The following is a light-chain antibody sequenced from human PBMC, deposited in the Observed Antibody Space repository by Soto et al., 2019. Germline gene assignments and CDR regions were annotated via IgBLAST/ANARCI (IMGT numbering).Light chain of an antibody. Sequence: EIVLTQSPGTLSLSPGERATLSCRASQSVSSSYLARYQQKPGQAPRLLIYGASSRATGIPDRFSGSGSGTDFTLTISRLEPEDFATYYCQQSYSTPITFGQGTRLE. CDR1: QSVSSSY. J-gene: IGKJ5*01. V-gene: IGKV3-20*01. CDR2: GAS. CDR3: QQSYSTPIT.